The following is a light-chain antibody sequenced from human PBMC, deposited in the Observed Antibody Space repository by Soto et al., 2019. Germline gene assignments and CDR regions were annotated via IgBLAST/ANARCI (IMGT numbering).Light chain of an antibody. J-gene: IGKJ3*01. Sequence: ELVLTQSPGTRSLSPGERATLSCRASRNIASSYLAWYQQRPGPAPRLLVSGTSTRATGIPDRFSGSGSGTDFTLTISRLEPEDFAVYYCQHYGNSPFTFGPGNKVHIK. CDR2: GTS. V-gene: IGKV3-20*01. CDR1: RNIASSY. CDR3: QHYGNSPFT.